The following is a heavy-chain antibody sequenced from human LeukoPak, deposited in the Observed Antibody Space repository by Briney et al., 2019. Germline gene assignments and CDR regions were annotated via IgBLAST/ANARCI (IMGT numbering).Heavy chain of an antibody. V-gene: IGHV3-30-3*01. CDR2: ISYDRSNQ. CDR1: GFTFSSYA. J-gene: IGHJ4*02. CDR3: AKDDLFGEAFDY. D-gene: IGHD3-10*02. Sequence: GGALRLACATPGFTFSSYAMDRGRWAPGKGLEREAVISYDRSNQYYADSVKGRFTNSRDNSKNTLYLKMNSPRAADTAVYYCAKDDLFGEAFDYWGQGTLVTVSS.